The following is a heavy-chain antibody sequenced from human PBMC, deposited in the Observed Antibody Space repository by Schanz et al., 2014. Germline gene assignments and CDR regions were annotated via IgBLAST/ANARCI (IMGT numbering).Heavy chain of an antibody. CDR2: IENNANGATT. V-gene: IGHV3-15*02. CDR3: TTFNNRDALYI. D-gene: IGHD1-20*01. Sequence: EVVLVESGGASVQPGGSLRLSCSGSGFTFSEVYMSWVRQAPGKGLEWVGRIENNANGATTDYAAPVKGRFTVSRDDSRNTLYLQMNTLRTDDTALYYCTTFNNRDALYIWGQGTMVSVSS. CDR1: GFTFSEVY. J-gene: IGHJ3*02.